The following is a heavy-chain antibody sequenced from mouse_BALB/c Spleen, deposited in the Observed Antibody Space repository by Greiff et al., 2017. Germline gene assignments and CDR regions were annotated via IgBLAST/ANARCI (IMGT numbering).Heavy chain of an antibody. J-gene: IGHJ4*01. CDR3: ARGENYGNYAMDY. D-gene: IGHD2-1*01. Sequence: EVQRVESGPGLVKPSQSLSLTCSVTGYSITSGYYWNWIRQFPGNKLEWMGYISYDGSNNYNPSLKNRISITRDTSKNQFFLKLNSVTTEDTATYYCARGENYGNYAMDYWGQGTSVTVSS. V-gene: IGHV3-6*02. CDR1: GYSITSGYY. CDR2: ISYDGSN.